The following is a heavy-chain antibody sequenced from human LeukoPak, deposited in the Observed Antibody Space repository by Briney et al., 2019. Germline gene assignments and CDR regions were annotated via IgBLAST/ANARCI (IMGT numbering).Heavy chain of an antibody. CDR3: ARDRGWRTSGYYLYHFDY. Sequence: PGGSLRLSCVASGFTFTDYFMSWVRQAPGKGLGWVASIKHNGGEKYYVDSVKGRFTISRDNAKNSLYLEMSSLRVEDTAVYYCARDRGWRTSGYYLYHFDYWGQGTLVTFAS. CDR1: GFTFTDYF. D-gene: IGHD3-22*01. V-gene: IGHV3-7*01. J-gene: IGHJ4*02. CDR2: IKHNGGEK.